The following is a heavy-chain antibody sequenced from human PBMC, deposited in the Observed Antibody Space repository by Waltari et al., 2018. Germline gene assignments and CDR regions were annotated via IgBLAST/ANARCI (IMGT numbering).Heavy chain of an antibody. J-gene: IGHJ5*02. Sequence: EVQLLESGGGLVQPGGSLRLSCAASGFTFSSYAMSWVRPAPGKGREWASAISGSGGSTYYADSVKGRFTISRDNSENTLYLQMNSLRAEDTAVYYCAKDQLSDYGDYFPLYNWFDPWGQGTLVTVSS. CDR3: AKDQLSDYGDYFPLYNWFDP. CDR1: GFTFSSYA. CDR2: ISGSGGST. V-gene: IGHV3-23*01. D-gene: IGHD4-17*01.